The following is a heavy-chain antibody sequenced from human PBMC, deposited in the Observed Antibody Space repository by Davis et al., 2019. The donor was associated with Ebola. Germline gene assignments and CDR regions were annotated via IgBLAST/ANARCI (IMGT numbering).Heavy chain of an antibody. J-gene: IGHJ4*02. CDR3: ARGRRLYSSSRFDY. CDR2: INHSGST. Sequence: SETLSLTCTVSGGSISSYYWSWIRQPPGKGLEWIGEINHSGSTNYNPSLKSRVTISVDTPKNQFSLKLSSVTAADTAVYYCARGRRLYSSSRFDYWGQGTLVTVSS. CDR1: GGSISSYY. V-gene: IGHV4-34*01. D-gene: IGHD6-13*01.